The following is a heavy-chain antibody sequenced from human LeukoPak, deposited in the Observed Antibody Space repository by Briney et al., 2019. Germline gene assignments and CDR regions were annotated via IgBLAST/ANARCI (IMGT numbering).Heavy chain of an antibody. D-gene: IGHD2-15*01. CDR3: AKEQLVVAATDFFDY. CDR1: GFTLSSYG. J-gene: IGHJ4*02. CDR2: ISYDGSNK. Sequence: GGSLTLSCAASGFTLSSYGMHWVRQARGKGLEWVAVISYDGSNKYYEDSVKGRFTISRDNSKNTLYVQKNSLRAEDTAVYYCAKEQLVVAATDFFDYWGQGTLVTVSS. V-gene: IGHV3-30*18.